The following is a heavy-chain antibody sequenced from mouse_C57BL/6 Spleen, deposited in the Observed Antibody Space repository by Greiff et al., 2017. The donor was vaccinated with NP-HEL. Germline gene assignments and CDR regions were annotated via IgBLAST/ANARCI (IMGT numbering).Heavy chain of an antibody. J-gene: IGHJ1*03. D-gene: IGHD1-1*01. CDR3: ARTGDYASSGYFDV. Sequence: VKLMESGPELVKPGASVKISCKASGYAFSSSWMNWVKQRPGKGLEWIGRIYPGDGDTNYNGKFKGKATLTADKSSSTAYMQRRSLTYEDSVVYVEARTGDYASSGYFDVWGTGTTVTVSS. CDR1: GYAFSSSW. V-gene: IGHV1-82*01. CDR2: IYPGDGDT.